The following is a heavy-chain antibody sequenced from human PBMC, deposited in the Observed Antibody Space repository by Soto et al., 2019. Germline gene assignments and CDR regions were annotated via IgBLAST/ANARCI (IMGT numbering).Heavy chain of an antibody. V-gene: IGHV3-74*01. CDR3: ARVGHPSSWSRPLDY. CDR2: INSDGSST. J-gene: IGHJ4*02. CDR1: GFTFSSYW. D-gene: IGHD6-13*01. Sequence: GGSLRLSCAASGFTFSSYWMHWVRQAPGKGLVWVSRINSDGSSTNYADSVKGRFTISRDNAKNTLYLQMNSLRVEDSAVYYCARVGHPSSWSRPLDYWGQGTLVTVSS.